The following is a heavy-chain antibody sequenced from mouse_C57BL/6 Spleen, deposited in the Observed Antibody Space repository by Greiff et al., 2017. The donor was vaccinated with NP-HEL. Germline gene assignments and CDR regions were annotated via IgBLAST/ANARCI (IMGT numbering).Heavy chain of an antibody. CDR3: ARGTTVVGFDV. Sequence: VQLQQSGAELVKPGASVKLSCKASGYTFTSYWMQWVKQRPGQGLEWIGEIDPSDSYTNYNQKFKGKATLTVDTSSSTAYMQLSSLTSEDSAVYYCARGTTVVGFDVWGTGTTVTVSS. V-gene: IGHV1-50*01. CDR1: GYTFTSYW. CDR2: IDPSDSYT. J-gene: IGHJ1*03. D-gene: IGHD1-1*01.